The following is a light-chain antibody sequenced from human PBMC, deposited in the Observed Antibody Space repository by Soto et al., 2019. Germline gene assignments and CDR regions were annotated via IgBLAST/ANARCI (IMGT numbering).Light chain of an antibody. CDR1: QSVSSSY. CDR3: QQYGSSPWT. Sequence: EIVLTQSPGTLSLSPGERATLSCRASQSVSSSYLAWYQQKPGQAPRPLIYGASSRAIGIPDRFSGRGSGTDFTLSISRLEREDFAVYYCQQYGSSPWTFGQGTKVEIK. J-gene: IGKJ1*01. V-gene: IGKV3-20*01. CDR2: GAS.